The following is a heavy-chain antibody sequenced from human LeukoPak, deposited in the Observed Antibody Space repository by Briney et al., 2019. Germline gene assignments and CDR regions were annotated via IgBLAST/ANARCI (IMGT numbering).Heavy chain of an antibody. CDR2: ISAYNGHT. CDR1: GYTFTTYG. V-gene: IGHV1-18*01. D-gene: IGHD5-24*01. Sequence: ASVQVSCKASGYTFTTYGISWVRQAPGQGLEWMGWISAYNGHTNYTQKLQGRVTMTTDASTTKAYMELRSLRSDDTAVYYCVRDGHRLHDYYYYYTDVWGKGTTVTVSS. CDR3: VRDGHRLHDYYYYYTDV. J-gene: IGHJ6*03.